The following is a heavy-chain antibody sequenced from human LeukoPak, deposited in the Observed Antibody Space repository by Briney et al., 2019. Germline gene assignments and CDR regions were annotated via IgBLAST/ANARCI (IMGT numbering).Heavy chain of an antibody. J-gene: IGHJ4*02. Sequence: GGSLRLSCAASGFTFNSYWMIWVRQAPGKGLEWVANINPDGSGKYYVDSVKGRFTISRDNAKKSLYLQMNSLRAEDTAVYYCASKQGDYWGRGTLVTVSS. CDR1: GFTFNSYW. CDR3: ASKQGDY. CDR2: INPDGSGK. V-gene: IGHV3-7*01.